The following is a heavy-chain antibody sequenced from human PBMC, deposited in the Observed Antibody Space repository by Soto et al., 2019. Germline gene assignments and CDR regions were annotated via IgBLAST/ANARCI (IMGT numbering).Heavy chain of an antibody. Sequence: EVQLVESGGGLVQPGGSLRLSCAASGFTFSNYWMHWVRQLPGKGLVWVSAINSDGSDTRYADSVKGRFTISRDNAKNTLYLQMNSLSVEDTAVYYCTSQGHTGMWGQGTLVTVSS. V-gene: IGHV3-74*01. J-gene: IGHJ4*02. CDR3: TSQGHTGM. D-gene: IGHD7-27*01. CDR1: GFTFSNYW. CDR2: INSDGSDT.